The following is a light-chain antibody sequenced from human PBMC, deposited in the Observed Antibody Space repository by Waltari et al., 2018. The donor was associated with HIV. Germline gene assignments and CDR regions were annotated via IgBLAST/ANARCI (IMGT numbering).Light chain of an antibody. V-gene: IGLV3-1*01. Sequence: SYEVTQTPSVSVAPGQTAIITCSGDRLGDKFPCWYQQKPGQSPVLVIYQDSKRPSGIPERFSASNAGNTATLTISGTQATDEADYYCQTWDTNSLYVFGSGTKVSVL. CDR1: RLGDKF. J-gene: IGLJ1*01. CDR2: QDS. CDR3: QTWDTNSLYV.